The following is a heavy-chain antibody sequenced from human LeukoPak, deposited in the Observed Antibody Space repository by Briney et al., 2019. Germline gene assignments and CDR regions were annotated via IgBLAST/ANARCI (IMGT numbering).Heavy chain of an antibody. CDR2: ISPNSGGT. V-gene: IGHV1-2*02. CDR3: ARDVSGSYDY. CDR1: GYXFTGCY. D-gene: IGHD1-26*01. Sequence: SVKVSCKASGYXFTGCYIHWVRQAPGQGLEWMEWISPNSGGTHYAQKFQGRVTMTRDTAISTAYMELSRLTSDDTAVYYCARDVSGSYDYWGQGTLVTVSS. J-gene: IGHJ4*02.